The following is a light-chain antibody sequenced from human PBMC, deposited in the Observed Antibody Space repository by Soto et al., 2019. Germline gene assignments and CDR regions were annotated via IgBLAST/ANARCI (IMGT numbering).Light chain of an antibody. V-gene: IGLV1-47*01. CDR3: ASWDDSRSGHVV. CDR1: SSNVGTNY. CDR2: KNN. J-gene: IGLJ2*01. Sequence: QSVLTQPPSASGTPGQRVTISCSGSSSNVGTNYVYWYQQLPGTAPKLLIYKNNQRPSGVPDRFSGSKSGTSASLAISGLQSEDEAHYYCASWDDSRSGHVVFGGGTQLTVL.